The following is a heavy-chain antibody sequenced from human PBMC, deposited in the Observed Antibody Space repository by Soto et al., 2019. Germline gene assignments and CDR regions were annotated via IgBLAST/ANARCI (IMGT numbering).Heavy chain of an antibody. Sequence: QVRLQESGPRLVKPSQTLSLTCTVSGGSISSGGYYWNWIRQHPGQGLEWIGYIYSTGTTYYNPSLKSRLVILVDTSKNQSFLNLYSVTAADTAVYYCARQQINADFDLWGRGTLVTVSS. D-gene: IGHD3-16*01. V-gene: IGHV4-31*03. J-gene: IGHJ2*01. CDR2: IYSTGTT. CDR3: ARQQINADFDL. CDR1: GGSISSGGYY.